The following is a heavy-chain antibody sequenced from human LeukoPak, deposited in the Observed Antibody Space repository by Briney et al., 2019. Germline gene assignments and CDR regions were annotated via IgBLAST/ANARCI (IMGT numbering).Heavy chain of an antibody. CDR2: INREGNEK. D-gene: IGHD1-26*01. V-gene: IGHV3-7*01. CDR3: ARVGTWELQRVFDF. Sequence: GGSLRLSCATFWMTWVRQVPGKGPEWVANINREGNEKYYVDSVKVRFTISRDNAKNSVDLQMDSLRVEDTAVYYCARVGTWELQRVFDFWGQGTLVTVSS. J-gene: IGHJ4*02. CDR1: W.